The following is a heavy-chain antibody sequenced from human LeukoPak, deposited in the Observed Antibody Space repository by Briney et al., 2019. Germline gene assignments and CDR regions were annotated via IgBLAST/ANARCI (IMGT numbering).Heavy chain of an antibody. V-gene: IGHV3-21*01. CDR2: ISSSSSYI. Sequence: GGSLRLSCAASGFTFSSYSMNWVRQAPGKWLEWVSSISSSSSYIYYADSVKGRFTISRDNAKNSLYLQMNSLRAEDTAVYYCAREVAVVGPPENWFDPWGQGTLVTVSS. J-gene: IGHJ5*02. D-gene: IGHD3-22*01. CDR3: AREVAVVGPPENWFDP. CDR1: GFTFSSYS.